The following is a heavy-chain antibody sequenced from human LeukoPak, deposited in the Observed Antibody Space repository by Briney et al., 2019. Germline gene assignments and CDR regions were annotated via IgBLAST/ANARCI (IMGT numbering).Heavy chain of an antibody. J-gene: IGHJ6*03. CDR2: ISSSSSYI. CDR1: GFPFSSYS. D-gene: IGHD1-26*01. CDR3: ARAYSERYGLGYYYMDV. Sequence: PGGSLRLSCVASGFPFSSYSMNWVRQAPGKGLGWVSSISSSSSYIYYADSVKGRFTISRDNAKKSVYLQMNSLRAEDTAVYYCARAYSERYGLGYYYMDVWGKGTTVTIS. V-gene: IGHV3-21*01.